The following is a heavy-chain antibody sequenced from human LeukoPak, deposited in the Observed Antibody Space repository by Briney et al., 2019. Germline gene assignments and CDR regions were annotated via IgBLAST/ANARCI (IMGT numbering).Heavy chain of an antibody. CDR3: ARHGDYYGSGSYHDY. V-gene: IGHV4-59*08. CDR2: IYYSGST. CDR1: GGSISSYY. Sequence: SETLSLTCTVSGGSISSYYWSWIRQPPGKGLEWIGYIYYSGSTNYNPSLKSRVTISVGTSKNQFSLKLSSVTAADTAVYYCARHGDYYGSGSYHDYWGQGTLVTVSS. D-gene: IGHD3-10*01. J-gene: IGHJ4*02.